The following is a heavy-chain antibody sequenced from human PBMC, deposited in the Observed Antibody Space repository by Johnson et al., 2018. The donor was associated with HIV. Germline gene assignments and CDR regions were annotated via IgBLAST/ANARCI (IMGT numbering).Heavy chain of an antibody. D-gene: IGHD6-13*01. CDR3: ARHWAAAGRDAFDI. CDR1: GFTFSSYW. CDR2: IKQDGSEK. V-gene: IGHV3-7*05. J-gene: IGHJ3*02. Sequence: VQLVESGGGLVHPGGSLRLSCATSGFTFSSYWMSWVRQAPGKGLEWVANIKQDGSEKYYVDSVKGRFTISRDSAKNSLYLQMNSLRAEDTAVYYWARHWAAAGRDAFDIWGQGTMVTVSS.